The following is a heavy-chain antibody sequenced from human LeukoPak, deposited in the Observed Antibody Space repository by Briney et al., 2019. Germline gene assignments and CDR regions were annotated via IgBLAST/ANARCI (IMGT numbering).Heavy chain of an antibody. J-gene: IGHJ4*02. CDR1: GGTFSSYA. Sequence: SVKVSCKASGGTFSSYAVSWVRQAPGQGLEWMGGIIPIFGTANYAQKFQGRVTVTADESTSTAYMELSSLRSEDTAVYYCARDLMVGATDYWGQGTLVTVSS. CDR3: ARDLMVGATDY. D-gene: IGHD1-26*01. CDR2: IIPIFGTA. V-gene: IGHV1-69*13.